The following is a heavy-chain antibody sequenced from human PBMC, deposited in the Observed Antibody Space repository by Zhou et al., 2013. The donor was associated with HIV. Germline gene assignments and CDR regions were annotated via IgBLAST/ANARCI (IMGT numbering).Heavy chain of an antibody. D-gene: IGHD3-10*01. CDR1: GYTLSSSD. CDR3: ARRGSWGDHNNMIRGGLDV. CDR2: MNPETGKS. J-gene: IGHJ6*02. Sequence: QVQLVQSGAEVKKPGASVKVSCKASGYTLSSSDMHWVRQATGQGLEWLGWMNPETGKSVYAQKFQDRVTMTRNTSINTAYMELSGLKSEDTAVYYCARRGSWGDHNNMIRGGLDVWGRGTTVTVS. V-gene: IGHV1-8*01.